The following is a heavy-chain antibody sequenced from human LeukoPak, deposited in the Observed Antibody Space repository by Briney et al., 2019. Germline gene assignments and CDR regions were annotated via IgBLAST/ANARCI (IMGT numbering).Heavy chain of an antibody. V-gene: IGHV1-46*01. CDR3: ARDPGEAYCGGDCYYDY. J-gene: IGHJ4*02. Sequence: ASVKVSCKASGYXFTSYYMHWVRQAPGQGLEWMGIINPSGGSTSYAQKFQGRVTMTRDTSTSTVYMELSSLRSEDTAVYYCARDPGEAYCGGDCYYDYWGQGTLVTVSS. CDR1: GYXFTSYY. CDR2: INPSGGST. D-gene: IGHD2-21*02.